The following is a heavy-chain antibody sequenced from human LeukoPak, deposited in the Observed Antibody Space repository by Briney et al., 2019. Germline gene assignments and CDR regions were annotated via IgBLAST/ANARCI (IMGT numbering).Heavy chain of an antibody. V-gene: IGHV3-7*04. J-gene: IGHJ4*02. CDR2: IKEDGSEKK. Sequence: PGGSLRLSCAASGFTFSSYWMSWVRQAPGKGLEWVANIKEDGSEKKYYEDSVKGRFTISRDNTKKSLYLQMNNLRAEDTAMYYCERGGYRYEYWGQGTLVTVSS. CDR1: GFTFSSYW. D-gene: IGHD5-18*01. CDR3: ERGGYRYEY.